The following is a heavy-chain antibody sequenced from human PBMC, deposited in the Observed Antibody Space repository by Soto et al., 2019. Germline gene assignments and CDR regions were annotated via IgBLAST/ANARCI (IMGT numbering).Heavy chain of an antibody. V-gene: IGHV1-69*13. CDR1: GGTFSRYA. CDR3: ARAERPYGDYDNYYYALDV. Sequence: SVKVSCKASGGTFSRYAISWVRRAPGQGLEWIGGFIPIYGTRNYAQKFQGRVTITADESTSTAYMELSSLRSEDTAVYYCARAERPYGDYDNYYYALDVWDQGTSVTAP. J-gene: IGHJ6*02. D-gene: IGHD4-17*01. CDR2: FIPIYGTR.